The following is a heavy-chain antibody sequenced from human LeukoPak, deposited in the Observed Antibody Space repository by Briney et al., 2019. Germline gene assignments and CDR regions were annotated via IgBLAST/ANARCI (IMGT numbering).Heavy chain of an antibody. CDR3: ASTEAELEPYYYYYGMDV. D-gene: IGHD1-1*01. J-gene: IGHJ6*02. V-gene: IGHV3-30-3*01. CDR1: GFTFSSYA. Sequence: SGGSLRLSCAASGFTFSSYAMHWVRQAPGKGLEWVAVISYDGSNKYYADSVKGRFTISRDNSKNTLYLQMNSLRAEDTAVYYCASTEAELEPYYYYYGMDVWGQGTTVTVSS. CDR2: ISYDGSNK.